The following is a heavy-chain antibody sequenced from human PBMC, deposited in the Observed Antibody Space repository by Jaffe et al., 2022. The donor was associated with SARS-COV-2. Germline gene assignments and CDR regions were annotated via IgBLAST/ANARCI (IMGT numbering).Heavy chain of an antibody. J-gene: IGHJ6*02. D-gene: IGHD3-22*01. V-gene: IGHV1-8*01. CDR2: MNPNSGNT. Sequence: QVQLVQSGAEVKKPGASVKVSCKASGYTFTSYDINWVRQATGQGLEWMGWMNPNSGNTGYAQKFQGRVTMTRNTSISTAYMELSSLRSEDTAVYYCARRHYYDSSGYYSYYYYGMDVWGQGTTVTVSS. CDR3: ARRHYYDSSGYYSYYYYGMDV. CDR1: GYTFTSYD.